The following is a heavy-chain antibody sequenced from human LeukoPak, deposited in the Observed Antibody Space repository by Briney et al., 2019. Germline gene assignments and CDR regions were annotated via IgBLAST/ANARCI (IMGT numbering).Heavy chain of an antibody. CDR3: AKRKGKHNTGTYNDY. V-gene: IGHV3-23*01. Sequence: GGSRRLSGAASGLAFSTYAMSWGGQSPGKGLEWFSAFSVSGHSTYYADSVKGRFTISRDNSKNTLYLQMNSLRAEDTAVYYCAKRKGKHNTGTYNDYCGQGTLVAVSS. D-gene: IGHD1-14*01. CDR1: GLAFSTYA. J-gene: IGHJ4*02. CDR2: FSVSGHST.